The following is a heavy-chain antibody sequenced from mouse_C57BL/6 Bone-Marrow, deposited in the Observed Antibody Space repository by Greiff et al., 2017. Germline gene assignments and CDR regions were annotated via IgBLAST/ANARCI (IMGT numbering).Heavy chain of an antibody. D-gene: IGHD1-1*01. V-gene: IGHV1-52*01. J-gene: IGHJ2*01. CDR2: IDPSDSET. CDR1: GYTFTSYW. Sequence: QVQLQQPGAELVRPGSSVKLSCKASGYTFTSYWMHWVKQRPIQGLEWIGNIDPSDSETHYNQKFKDKATLTVDKSSSTAYMQLSSLTSEDSAVYYCARLVYYGNDFDYWGQGTTLTVSS. CDR3: ARLVYYGNDFDY.